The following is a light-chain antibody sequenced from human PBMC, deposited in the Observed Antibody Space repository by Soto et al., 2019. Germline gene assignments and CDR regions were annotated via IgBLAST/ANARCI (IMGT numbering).Light chain of an antibody. V-gene: IGLV1-40*01. CDR1: SSNIGAGYD. J-gene: IGLJ1*01. Sequence: QSVLAQPPSVSGAPGQRVSISCTGSSSNIGAGYDVHWYHQLPGTAPKLLIFGNSNRPSGVPDRFSGSKSGTSASLAITGLQAEDEADYYCQSYDSSLSGYVFGTGNKVTVL. CDR2: GNS. CDR3: QSYDSSLSGYV.